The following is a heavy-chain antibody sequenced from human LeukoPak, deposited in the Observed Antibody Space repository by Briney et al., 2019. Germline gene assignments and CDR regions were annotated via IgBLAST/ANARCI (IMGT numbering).Heavy chain of an antibody. Sequence: QPGGSLRLSCAASGFTFSSYWMNWVRQVPGKGLVWVSRIVSDGSNTNYADSVKGRFTISRDDAKNTLHLQMNSLRVEDTAVYYCARGRPHGNDYWGQGTLVTVSS. CDR2: IVSDGSNT. CDR3: ARGRPHGNDY. J-gene: IGHJ4*02. V-gene: IGHV3-74*01. CDR1: GFTFSSYW. D-gene: IGHD4-23*01.